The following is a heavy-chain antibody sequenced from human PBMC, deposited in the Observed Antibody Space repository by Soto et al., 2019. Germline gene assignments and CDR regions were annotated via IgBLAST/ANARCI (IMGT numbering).Heavy chain of an antibody. CDR3: ARVGDMTYKD. D-gene: IGHD3-3*01. Sequence: QVQLVVSGGGVGKPGESLRLSCAASGFTCSDHYVTWIRQAPGKGLEWVSYISSSGSTIYYADSVKGRFTSSRDNAENSLYLQMNRLRAEDTAVYYCARVGDMTYKDWGQGTLVTVSS. J-gene: IGHJ4*02. CDR1: GFTCSDHY. V-gene: IGHV3-11*01. CDR2: ISSSGSTI.